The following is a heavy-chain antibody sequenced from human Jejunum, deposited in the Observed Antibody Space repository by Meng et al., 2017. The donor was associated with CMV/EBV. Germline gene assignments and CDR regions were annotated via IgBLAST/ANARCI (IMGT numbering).Heavy chain of an antibody. J-gene: IGHJ4*02. CDR1: GFTFSDYY. V-gene: IGHV3-11*01. Sequence: LRLSCTNSGFTFSDYYMSWIRQAPGKGLEWLSYITGHGNNIQYADSVKGRFTISRDNANNALYLQMNTLRAEDTAIYYCARANFGFDNWGRGTLVTVSS. CDR3: ARANFGFDN. CDR2: ITGHGNNI. D-gene: IGHD3-10*01.